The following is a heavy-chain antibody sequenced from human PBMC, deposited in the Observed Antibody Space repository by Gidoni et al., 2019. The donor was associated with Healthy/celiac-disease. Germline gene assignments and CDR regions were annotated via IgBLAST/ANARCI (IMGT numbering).Heavy chain of an antibody. V-gene: IGHV1-2*02. J-gene: IGHJ6*02. D-gene: IGHD4-17*01. CDR3: ARVVGYGDYENGMDV. Sequence: QVQLVQSGAAVKKPGASVKVSCKASGYTFTGYYMHWVRQTPGQGLEWMGWINPNSGGTNYAQKFQGRVTMTRDTSISTAYMELSRLRSDDTAVYYCARVVGYGDYENGMDVWGQGTTVTVSS. CDR1: GYTFTGYY. CDR2: INPNSGGT.